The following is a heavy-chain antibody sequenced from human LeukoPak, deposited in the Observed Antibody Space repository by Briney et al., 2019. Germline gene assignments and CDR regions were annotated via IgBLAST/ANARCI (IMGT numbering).Heavy chain of an antibody. Sequence: GASVKVSCKASGGTFSSYAISWVRQAPGQGLEWMGRIIPIFGIANYAQKFQGRVTITADKSTGTAYMELSSLRSEDTAVYYCARYGADYYDSSGNFDYWGQETLVTVSS. J-gene: IGHJ4*02. D-gene: IGHD3-22*01. CDR3: ARYGADYYDSSGNFDY. CDR2: IIPIFGIA. CDR1: GGTFSSYA. V-gene: IGHV1-69*04.